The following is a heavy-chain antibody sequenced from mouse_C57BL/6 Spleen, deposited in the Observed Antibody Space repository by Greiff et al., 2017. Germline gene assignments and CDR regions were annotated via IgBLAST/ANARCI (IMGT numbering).Heavy chain of an antibody. D-gene: IGHD2-5*01. CDR3: AREVSYYSNYWFAY. Sequence: DVKLVESGGGLVKPGGSLKLSCAASGFTFSSYAMSWVRQTPEKRLEWVATISDGGSYTYYPDNVKGRFTISRDNAKNNLYLQMSHLKSEDTAMYYCAREVSYYSNYWFAYWGQGTLVTVSA. CDR1: GFTFSSYA. V-gene: IGHV5-4*01. CDR2: ISDGGSYT. J-gene: IGHJ3*01.